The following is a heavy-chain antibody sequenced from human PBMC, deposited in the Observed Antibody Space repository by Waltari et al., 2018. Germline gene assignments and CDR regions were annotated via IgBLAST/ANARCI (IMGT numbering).Heavy chain of an antibody. CDR2: IYYSGST. D-gene: IGHD4-17*01. J-gene: IGHJ4*02. CDR3: ARGYGGNSPFDY. Sequence: QVQLQESGPGLVKPSETLSLTCTVSGGSISSYYWSWIRQPPGKGLEWIGYIYYSGSTNYNPSLKSRVTISVDTSKNQFSLKLSSVTAADTAVYYCARGYGGNSPFDYWGQGTLVTVSS. V-gene: IGHV4-59*01. CDR1: GGSISSYY.